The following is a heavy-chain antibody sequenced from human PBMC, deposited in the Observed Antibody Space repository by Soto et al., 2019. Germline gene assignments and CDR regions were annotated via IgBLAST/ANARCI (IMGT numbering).Heavy chain of an antibody. V-gene: IGHV3-23*01. J-gene: IGHJ4*02. CDR3: AKINYYGSGGAI. D-gene: IGHD3-10*01. Sequence: EVQLLESGGGLVQPGGSLRLSCEASGFTVTTYIMSGVRQAPGKGLEWVSSINNNGDRTYYADSVKGRFTISRDNSKNTMYLQLNSLRAEDTALYFCAKINYYGSGGAIWGQGALVVVSS. CDR2: INNNGDRT. CDR1: GFTVTTYI.